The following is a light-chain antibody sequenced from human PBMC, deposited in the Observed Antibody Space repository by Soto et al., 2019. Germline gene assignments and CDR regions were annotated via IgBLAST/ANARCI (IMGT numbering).Light chain of an antibody. CDR3: QQYYSTPRT. CDR1: QSVLYSSNNKNY. V-gene: IGKV4-1*01. Sequence: DIVMTQSPDSLAVSLGERATINCKSSQSVLYSSNNKNYLAWYQQKPGQPPKLLIYWASIRESGVPDRFSGSESGTDFTLTISSLQAEDVATYYCQQYYSTPRTFGQGTKLEIK. J-gene: IGKJ2*01. CDR2: WAS.